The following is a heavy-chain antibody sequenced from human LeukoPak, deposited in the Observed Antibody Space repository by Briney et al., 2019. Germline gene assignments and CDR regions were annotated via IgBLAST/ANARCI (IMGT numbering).Heavy chain of an antibody. V-gene: IGHV3-23*01. CDR1: GFTFSSYA. CDR3: AKDTRLWRQQPTNWFDP. J-gene: IGHJ5*02. D-gene: IGHD6-13*01. Sequence: GGSLRLSCAASGFTFSSYAMSWVRQAPGKGLEWVSAISGSGGSTYYADSVKGRFTISRDNSKNTLYLQMNSLRAEDTAVYYCAKDTRLWRQQPTNWFDPWGQGTLVTVSS. CDR2: ISGSGGST.